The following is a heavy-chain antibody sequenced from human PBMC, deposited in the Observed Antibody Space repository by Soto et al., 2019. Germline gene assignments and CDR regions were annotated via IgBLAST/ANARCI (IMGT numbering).Heavy chain of an antibody. J-gene: IGHJ6*02. CDR2: IYHSGST. CDR1: GGSISSSNW. V-gene: IGHV4-4*02. Sequence: PSETLSLTCAVSGGSISSSNWWSWVRQPPGKGLEWIGEIYHSGSTNYNPSLKSRVTISVDKSKNQFSLKLSPVTAADTAVYYCARSGDAGSAYYDFWSGYTSYYYGMDVWGQGTTVTVSS. D-gene: IGHD3-3*01. CDR3: ARSGDAGSAYYDFWSGYTSYYYGMDV.